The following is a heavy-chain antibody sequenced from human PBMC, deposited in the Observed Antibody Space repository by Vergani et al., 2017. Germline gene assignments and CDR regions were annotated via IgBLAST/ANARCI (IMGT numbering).Heavy chain of an antibody. V-gene: IGHV3-48*01. CDR1: GFTFSSYS. CDR3: ATTPRSCYSPVVSSGPLCAFDI. Sequence: EVQLVESGGGLVQPGGSLRLSCAASGFTFSSYSMNWVRQAPGKGLEWVSYISSSSSTIYYADSVKGRFTISRDNAKNSLYLQMNSLRAEDTAVYYCATTPRSCYSPVVSSGPLCAFDIWGQGTMVSVS. CDR2: ISSSSSTI. D-gene: IGHD2-15*01. J-gene: IGHJ3*02.